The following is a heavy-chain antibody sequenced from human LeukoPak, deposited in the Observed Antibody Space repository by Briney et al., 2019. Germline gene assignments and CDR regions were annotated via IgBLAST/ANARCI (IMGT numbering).Heavy chain of an antibody. CDR1: GFTFSTYW. CDR3: AKSHASIWNVYDY. Sequence: GGSLRLSCAASGFTFSTYWMHWVRHAPGKGLVWVSRINSDGSSTSYADSVKGRFTISRDNSKNTLFLQMNSLRAEDTAVYYCAKSHASIWNVYDYWGQGTLVTVSS. J-gene: IGHJ4*02. V-gene: IGHV3-74*01. D-gene: IGHD1-1*01. CDR2: INSDGSST.